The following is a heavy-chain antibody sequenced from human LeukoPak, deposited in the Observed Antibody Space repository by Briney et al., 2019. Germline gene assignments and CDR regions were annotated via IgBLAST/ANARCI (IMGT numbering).Heavy chain of an antibody. CDR3: ARQAAGTVDY. CDR1: GGSISSYY. Sequence: SETLSLTCTVSGGSISSYYWSWIRQPPGKGLEWIGYIHYSGSTNYNPSLKSRVAISADTSKSQFSLKLSSVTAADTAVYYCARQAAGTVDYWGQGTLVTVSS. J-gene: IGHJ4*02. CDR2: IHYSGST. V-gene: IGHV4-59*08. D-gene: IGHD6-13*01.